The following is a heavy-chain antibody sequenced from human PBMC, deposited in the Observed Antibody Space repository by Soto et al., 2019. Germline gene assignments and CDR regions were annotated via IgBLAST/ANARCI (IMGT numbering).Heavy chain of an antibody. CDR2: IKQDGSEK. Sequence: PGGSLRLSCAASGFTFSSYWMSWVRQAPGKGLEWVANIKQDGSEKYYVDSVKGRFTISRDNAKNSLYLQMNSLRAEDTAVYYCARDFDMGEYQLQMSYLFWGQGTLVTVSS. CDR3: ARDFDMGEYQLQMSYLF. CDR1: GFTFSSYW. D-gene: IGHD2-2*01. V-gene: IGHV3-7*01. J-gene: IGHJ4*02.